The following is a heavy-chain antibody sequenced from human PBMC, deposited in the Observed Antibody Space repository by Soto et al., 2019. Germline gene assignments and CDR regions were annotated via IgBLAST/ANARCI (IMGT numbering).Heavy chain of an antibody. CDR1: GLNFDESA. CDR3: TRAYDNSRYWFDP. V-gene: IGHV3-49*03. Sequence: GGSLRLSCRGSGLNFDESAMSWFRQAPGKGLEWVGFIRSKVYGETKEYAASVEGRFTISRDDSKNITYLQMNSLKTEDTAVYYCTRAYDNSRYWFDPWGQGTLVTVSS. D-gene: IGHD3-22*01. J-gene: IGHJ5*02. CDR2: IRSKVYGETK.